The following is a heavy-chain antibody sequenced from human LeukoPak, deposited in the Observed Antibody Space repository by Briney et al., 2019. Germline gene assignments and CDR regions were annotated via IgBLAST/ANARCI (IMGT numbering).Heavy chain of an antibody. J-gene: IGHJ4*02. CDR2: INSDWRST. CDR1: GFSLSSYA. D-gene: IGHD3-9*01. Sequence: GGSLRLSCVSSGFSLSSYAIHWVRQAPGKGLAWVSRINSDWRSTSNAHSLKGRFTISRDKAKKTLYLQMNRLRADDTAVDYCARGGNNDILTGYYKRWDYFDYWGQGTLVTVSS. V-gene: IGHV3-74*01. CDR3: ARGGNNDILTGYYKRWDYFDY.